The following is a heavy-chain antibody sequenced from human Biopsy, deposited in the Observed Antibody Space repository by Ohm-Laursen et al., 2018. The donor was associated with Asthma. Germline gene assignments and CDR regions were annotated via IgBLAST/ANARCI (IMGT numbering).Heavy chain of an antibody. D-gene: IGHD2-21*02. CDR3: ARGWNCGGDCYSLDS. V-gene: IGHV4-30-2*06. J-gene: IGHJ4*02. Sequence: TLSLTCAVSGDPIDSGDYSWTWIRQSPGVGLEWIGYIYRNGDTYYNPTLKNRVTISIDRSKNQFSLRLRSVTAADTAVYYFARGWNCGGDCYSLDSWGQGTLVTVSS. CDR1: GDPIDSGDYS. CDR2: IYRNGDT.